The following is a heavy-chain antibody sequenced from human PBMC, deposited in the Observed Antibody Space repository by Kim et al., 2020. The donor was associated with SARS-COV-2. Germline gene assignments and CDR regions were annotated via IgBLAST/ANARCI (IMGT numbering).Heavy chain of an antibody. D-gene: IGHD4-17*01. Sequence: GGSLRLSCAASGFTVSSNYMSWVRQAPGKGLEWVSVIYSGGSTYYADSVKGRFTISRDNSKNTLYLQMNSLRAEDTTVYYCARGDYGDNVPFDYWGQGTLVTVSS. V-gene: IGHV3-66*01. CDR2: IYSGGST. J-gene: IGHJ4*02. CDR3: ARGDYGDNVPFDY. CDR1: GFTVSSNY.